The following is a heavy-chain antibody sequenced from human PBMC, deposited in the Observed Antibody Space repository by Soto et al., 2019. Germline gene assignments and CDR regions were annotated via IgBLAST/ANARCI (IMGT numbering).Heavy chain of an antibody. V-gene: IGHV4-34*01. D-gene: IGHD6-13*01. J-gene: IGHJ3*02. CDR1: GGSFSGYY. CDR3: ARERVYSSSWYVIRKHLDAFDI. CDR2: INHSGST. Sequence: SETLSLTCAVCGGSFSGYYWSWIRQPPGKGLEWIGEINHSGSTNYNPSLKGRVTISVDTSKNQFSLKLSSVTAADTAVYYCARERVYSSSWYVIRKHLDAFDIWGQGTMVTV.